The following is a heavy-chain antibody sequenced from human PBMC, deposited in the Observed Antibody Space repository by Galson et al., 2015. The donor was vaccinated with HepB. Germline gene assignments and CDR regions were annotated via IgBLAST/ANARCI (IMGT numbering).Heavy chain of an antibody. D-gene: IGHD5-24*01. CDR1: GGTFSSYA. J-gene: IGHJ4*02. CDR3: ARARGDGYPGGDY. CDR2: IIPIFGIA. V-gene: IGHV1-69*10. Sequence: SVKVSCKASGGTFSSYAISWVRQAPGQGLEWMGGIIPIFGIANYAQKFQGRVTITADKSTSTAYMELSSLRSEDTAVYYCARARGDGYPGGDYWGQGTLVTVSS.